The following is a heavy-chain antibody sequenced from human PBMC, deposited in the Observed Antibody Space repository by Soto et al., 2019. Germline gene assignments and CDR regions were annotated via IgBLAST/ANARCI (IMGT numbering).Heavy chain of an antibody. CDR2: INHSGST. D-gene: IGHD2-15*01. V-gene: IGHV4-34*01. Sequence: PSETLSLTCAVYGGSFSGYYWSWIRQPPGKGLEWIGEINHSGSTNYNPSLKSRVTISVDTSKNQFSLKLSSVTAADTAVYYCARSQPIVVVVAATPAFHYYGMDVWGQGTTVTVSS. J-gene: IGHJ6*02. CDR1: GGSFSGYY. CDR3: ARSQPIVVVVAATPAFHYYGMDV.